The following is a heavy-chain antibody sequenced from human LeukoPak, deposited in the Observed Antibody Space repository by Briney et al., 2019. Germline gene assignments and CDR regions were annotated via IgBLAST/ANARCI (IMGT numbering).Heavy chain of an antibody. CDR1: DFNFRSNW. J-gene: IGHJ4*02. V-gene: IGHV3-7*04. CDR2: IKGDGSEK. D-gene: IGHD1-1*01. Sequence: GGSLRLSCVASDFNFRSNWMDWVRQAPGKGLEWVANIKGDGSEKNYVDSVKGRFSISRDNAKNSLYLEMNSLRAEDKGVYYCAKEGDWNLDYWGQGALVTVSS. CDR3: AKEGDWNLDY.